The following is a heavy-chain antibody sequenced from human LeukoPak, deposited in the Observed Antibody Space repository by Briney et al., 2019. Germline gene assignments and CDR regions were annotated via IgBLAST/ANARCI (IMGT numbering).Heavy chain of an antibody. CDR3: ARKTGGLYGGAFDI. Sequence: PSQTLSLTCTVSGGSISSGDYYWSWIRQPPGKGLEWIGYIYYSGSTYYNPSLKSRVTISVDTSKNQFSLKLSSVTAADTAVYYCARKTGGLYGGAFDIWGQGTMVTVSS. V-gene: IGHV4-30-4*08. CDR2: IYYSGST. D-gene: IGHD3-10*01. CDR1: GGSISSGDYY. J-gene: IGHJ3*02.